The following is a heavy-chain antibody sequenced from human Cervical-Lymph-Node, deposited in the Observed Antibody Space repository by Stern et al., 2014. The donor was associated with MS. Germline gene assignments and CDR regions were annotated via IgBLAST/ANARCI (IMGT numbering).Heavy chain of an antibody. CDR2: IYYIGTT. V-gene: IGHV4-31*03. J-gene: IGHJ5*02. CDR3: ARNGTGRGWFDP. D-gene: IGHD2-8*02. CDR1: GGSIRNGNHY. Sequence: QVQLQESGPGLVKPSETLSLTCTVSGGSIRNGNHYWSWIRQHPGKGLEWIGNIYYIGTTYYNPSLKSRVSISIDTSKNQFSLKLSSVSAADTAVYYCARNGTGRGWFDPWGQGIQVIVSS.